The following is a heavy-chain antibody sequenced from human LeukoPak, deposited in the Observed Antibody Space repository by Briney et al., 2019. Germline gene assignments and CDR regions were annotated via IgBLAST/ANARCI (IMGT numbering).Heavy chain of an antibody. CDR2: ISYDGSNK. CDR1: GFTFSSYG. Sequence: GGSLRLSCAASGFTFSSYGMHWVRQAPGKGLEWVAVISYDGSNKYYADSVKGRFTISRDNSKNTLYLQMNSLRAEDTAVYYCAKDRAGCSGGSCYSSSFDPWGQGTLVTVSS. CDR3: AKDRAGCSGGSCYSSSFDP. J-gene: IGHJ5*02. D-gene: IGHD2-15*01. V-gene: IGHV3-30*18.